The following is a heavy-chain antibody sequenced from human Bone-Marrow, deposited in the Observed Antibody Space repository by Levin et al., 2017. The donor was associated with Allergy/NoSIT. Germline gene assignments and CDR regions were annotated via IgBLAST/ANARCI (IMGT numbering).Heavy chain of an antibody. J-gene: IGHJ4*02. D-gene: IGHD6-19*01. CDR2: IYSDGGT. CDR3: ARAGVAGIFDY. CDR1: GFTDSSKY. Sequence: GGSLRLSCAASGFTDSSKYMNWVSQAPGKGLEWVSVIYSDGGTYYADSVQGRFTISKDNSKNTLYLQMNSLRAEDTAVYYCARAGVAGIFDYWGQGTLVTVSS. V-gene: IGHV3-53*01.